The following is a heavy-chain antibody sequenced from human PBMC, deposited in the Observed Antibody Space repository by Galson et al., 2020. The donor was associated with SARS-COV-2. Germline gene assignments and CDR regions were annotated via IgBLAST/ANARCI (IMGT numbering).Heavy chain of an antibody. D-gene: IGHD6-13*01. CDR3: AHRRGAAAGVAFDI. CDR1: GFSLSTSGVG. V-gene: IGHV2-5*02. CDR2: IYWDDDK. J-gene: IGHJ3*02. Sequence: SGPTLVKPTQTLTLTCTFSGFSLSTSGVGVGWIRQPPGKALEWLALIYWDDDKRYSPSLKSRLTITKDTSKNQVVLTMTNMDPVDTATYYCAHRRGAAAGVAFDIWGQGTMVTVSS.